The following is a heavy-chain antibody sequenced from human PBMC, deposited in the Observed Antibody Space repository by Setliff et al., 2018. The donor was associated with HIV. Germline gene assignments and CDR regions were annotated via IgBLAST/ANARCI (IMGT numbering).Heavy chain of an antibody. CDR1: GYSISSGYY. CDR2: IYHSGST. D-gene: IGHD6-19*01. Sequence: SETLSLTCAVSGYSISSGYYWGWIRQPPGKGLEWIGSIYHSGSTYYNPSLKSRVTISVDTSKNQFSLKLSSVTAADTAVYYCARDVKYSSGWYYFDYWGQGTLVTVSS. J-gene: IGHJ4*02. V-gene: IGHV4-38-2*02. CDR3: ARDVKYSSGWYYFDY.